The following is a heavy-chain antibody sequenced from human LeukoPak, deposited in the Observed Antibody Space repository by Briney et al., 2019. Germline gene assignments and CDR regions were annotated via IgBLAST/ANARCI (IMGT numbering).Heavy chain of an antibody. D-gene: IGHD1-26*01. CDR1: DGSINSYY. CDR2: IYYNGNT. CDR3: ARGRSNYYGMDV. Sequence: PSETLSLTCSVSDGSINSYYWNWIRRPPGKGLEWIGYIYYNGNTNYSPSLKSRVTMSVDTSKNLFSLKVSSVTAADTAVYYCARGRSNYYGMDVWGQGTTITVSS. J-gene: IGHJ6*02. V-gene: IGHV4-59*01.